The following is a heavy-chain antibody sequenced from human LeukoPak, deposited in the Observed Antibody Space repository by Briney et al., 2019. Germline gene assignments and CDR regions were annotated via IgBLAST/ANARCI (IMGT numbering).Heavy chain of an antibody. V-gene: IGHV1-2*02. D-gene: IGHD3-16*01. Sequence: ASVKVSCKASGYTFTSYDINWVRQATGQGPEWMGWIDPNSGVTNFAQNFQGRLTMTRDTSINTAYMELSRLTSDDTAVYYCARELGINAFDVWGQGTMVTVSS. J-gene: IGHJ3*01. CDR2: IDPNSGVT. CDR1: GYTFTSYD. CDR3: ARELGINAFDV.